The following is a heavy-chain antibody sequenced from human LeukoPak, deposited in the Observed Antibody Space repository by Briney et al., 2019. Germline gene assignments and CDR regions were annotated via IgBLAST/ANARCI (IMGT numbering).Heavy chain of an antibody. J-gene: IGHJ6*03. CDR1: GGSISSSSYY. Sequence: PSETLSLTCTVSGGSISSSSYYWGWIRQPPGKGLEWIGSIYYSGSTYYNPSLKSRVTISVDTSKNQFSLKLSSVTAADTAVYYCASNSYGSVHYYYYYMDVWGKGTTVTISS. CDR3: ASNSYGSVHYYYYYMDV. V-gene: IGHV4-39*01. CDR2: IYYSGST. D-gene: IGHD5-18*01.